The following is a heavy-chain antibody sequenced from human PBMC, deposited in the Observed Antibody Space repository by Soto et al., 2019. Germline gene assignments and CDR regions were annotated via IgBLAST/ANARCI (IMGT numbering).Heavy chain of an antibody. CDR1: GGSFSGYY. V-gene: IGHV4-34*01. J-gene: IGHJ4*02. D-gene: IGHD4-17*01. CDR2: INHSGST. CDR3: ARGSSESPLRTLVSPTVTTKGFDY. Sequence: SETLSLTCAVYGGSFSGYYWSWIRQPPGKGLEWIGEINHSGSTNYNPSLKSRVTISVDTSKNQFSLKLSSVTAADTAVYYCARGSSESPLRTLVSPTVTTKGFDYWGQGTLVTVSS.